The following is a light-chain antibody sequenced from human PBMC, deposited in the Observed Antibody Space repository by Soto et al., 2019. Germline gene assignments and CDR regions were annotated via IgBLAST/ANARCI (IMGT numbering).Light chain of an antibody. J-gene: IGKJ4*01. Sequence: DIQMTQSPSSLSSSVGDMFTITCEASQDISNSISWYQQRPGKAPKLVIHDASTLETGVPSRLSGSGSGTEFTFTITTLQSEDIATYYCHQYHSLPLTFGGGTKVDIK. CDR1: QDISNS. V-gene: IGKV1-33*01. CDR3: HQYHSLPLT. CDR2: DAS.